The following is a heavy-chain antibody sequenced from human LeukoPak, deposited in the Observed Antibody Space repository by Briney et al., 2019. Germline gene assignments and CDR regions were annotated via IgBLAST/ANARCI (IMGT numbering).Heavy chain of an antibody. Sequence: SETLSLTCSVPGGSVSSYYWSWIRQSPGKGLEWIGYIHNSGRTNYNPSLKSRVTGFVDTSKNQVSLRLSSVTAADTAVYYCARCGIAAAGRFDPWGQGTLVTVSS. CDR1: GGSVSSYY. J-gene: IGHJ5*02. CDR2: IHNSGRT. D-gene: IGHD6-13*01. V-gene: IGHV4-4*08. CDR3: ARCGIAAAGRFDP.